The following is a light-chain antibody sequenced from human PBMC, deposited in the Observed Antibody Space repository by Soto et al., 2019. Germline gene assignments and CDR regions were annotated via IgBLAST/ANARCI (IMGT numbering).Light chain of an antibody. CDR2: GSS. Sequence: EIVLTQSPGTLSLSPGEGATLSCRASQSVSNNFVAWYQQRPGKAPRLLIYGSSSRASGIPDRFSGSGSGTDFPLTISRLEPEDFAVYYCQQYCCSLLSFGGGTKVEIK. J-gene: IGKJ4*01. V-gene: IGKV3-20*01. CDR1: QSVSNNF. CDR3: QQYCCSLLS.